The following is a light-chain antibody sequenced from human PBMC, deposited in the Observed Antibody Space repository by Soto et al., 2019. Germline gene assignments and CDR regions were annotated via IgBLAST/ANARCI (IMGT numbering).Light chain of an antibody. CDR1: QSVNSRF. CDR2: ATS. Sequence: ENVLTQSPGTLSLSPGETATLSCRTSQSVNSRFFAWYQQKPGQAPRLLIYATSNRATDIPDRFSGGGSGTDFTLTISTLEPEDFAVYYCLQYGSSPLYTFGQGTKLEMK. J-gene: IGKJ2*01. CDR3: LQYGSSPLYT. V-gene: IGKV3-20*01.